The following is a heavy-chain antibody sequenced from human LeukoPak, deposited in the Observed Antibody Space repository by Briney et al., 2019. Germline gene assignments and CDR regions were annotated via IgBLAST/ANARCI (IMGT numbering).Heavy chain of an antibody. J-gene: IGHJ2*01. CDR1: GGSISSGGYY. Sequence: SETLSLTCTVSGGSISSGGYYWSWIRQPPGKGLEWIGYIYHSGSTYYNPSLKSRVTISVDRSKNQFSLKLSSVTAADTAVYYCAARDINHAWYFDLWGRGTLDTVSS. D-gene: IGHD2-15*01. V-gene: IGHV4-30-2*01. CDR3: AARDINHAWYFDL. CDR2: IYHSGST.